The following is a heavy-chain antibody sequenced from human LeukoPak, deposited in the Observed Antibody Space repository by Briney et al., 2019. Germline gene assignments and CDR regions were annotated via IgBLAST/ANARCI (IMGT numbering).Heavy chain of an antibody. V-gene: IGHV1-69*13. Sequence: SVKVSCKASGGTFSSYAISWVRQALGQGLEWMGGIIPIFGTANYAQKFQGRVTITADESTSTAYMELSSLRSEDTAVYYCAKSSGSYYNQGYYYYGMDVWGKGTTVTVSS. J-gene: IGHJ6*04. CDR2: IIPIFGTA. CDR3: AKSSGSYYNQGYYYYGMDV. D-gene: IGHD3-10*01. CDR1: GGTFSSYA.